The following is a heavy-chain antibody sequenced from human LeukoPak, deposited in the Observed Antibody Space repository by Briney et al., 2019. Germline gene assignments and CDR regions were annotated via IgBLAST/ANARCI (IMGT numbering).Heavy chain of an antibody. CDR3: ASHVDYYGWGSDY. Sequence: SETLSLTCTVGCGFISSSSYYWGWIREPPRKGLEWIGSIYYSRNTYYNPSLKSRVTISIDTSKNQFSLKLSSVTAADTAVYYCASHVDYYGWGSDYWSQGTLVTVSS. J-gene: IGHJ4*02. CDR2: IYYSRNT. CDR1: CGFISSSSYY. D-gene: IGHD3-10*01. V-gene: IGHV4-39*01.